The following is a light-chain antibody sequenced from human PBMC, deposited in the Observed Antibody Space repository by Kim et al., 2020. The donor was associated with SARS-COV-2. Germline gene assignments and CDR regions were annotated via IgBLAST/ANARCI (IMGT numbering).Light chain of an antibody. CDR1: QSVSSSY. J-gene: IGKJ1*01. V-gene: IGKV3-20*01. CDR3: QQYGSSLWT. CDR2: GAS. Sequence: SPGERATLSCRASQSVSSSYLAWYQQKPGQAPRLRIYGASSRATGIPDRFSGSGSGTDFTLTISRLEPEDFAVYYCQQYGSSLWTLGQGTKVDIK.